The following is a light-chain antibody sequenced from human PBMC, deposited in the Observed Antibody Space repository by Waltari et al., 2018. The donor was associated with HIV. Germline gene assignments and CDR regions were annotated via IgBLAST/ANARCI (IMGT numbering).Light chain of an antibody. CDR1: KLGNEY. CDR2: KDT. Sequence: SYELTQPHSMSVSPGQTANITCSGDKLGNEYACWYQQKAGKSPVLVIFKDTRRPSGIPERFSCSTSGNTATLTISGALPADEGDYYCQAWDNSVVVFGGGTRLTVL. CDR3: QAWDNSVVV. J-gene: IGLJ2*01. V-gene: IGLV3-1*01.